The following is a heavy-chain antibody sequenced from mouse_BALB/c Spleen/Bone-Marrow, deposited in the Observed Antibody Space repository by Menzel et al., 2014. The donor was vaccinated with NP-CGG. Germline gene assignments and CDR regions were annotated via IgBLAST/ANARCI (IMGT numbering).Heavy chain of an antibody. CDR3: SRHVGNPYAKDY. V-gene: IGHV5-12-2*01. Sequence: EVQGAESGGGLVQPGGSLKLSCAASGFTFSSYTMSWVRQTPEKRLEWAAYISNGGGSTSYPDTVKGRFTISRDNAKNTLYLQMSRLKSEDTAMYYCSRHVGNPYAKDYWGQGPSVTVSS. D-gene: IGHD3-1*01. CDR1: GFTFSSYT. CDR2: ISNGGGST. J-gene: IGHJ4*01.